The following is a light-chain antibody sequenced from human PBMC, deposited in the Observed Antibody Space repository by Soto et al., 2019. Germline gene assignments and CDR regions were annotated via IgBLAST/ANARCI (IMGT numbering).Light chain of an antibody. V-gene: IGLV3-21*02. J-gene: IGLJ1*01. CDR2: DDT. CDR3: QLWDTTANRRV. Sequence: SYELTQPPSVSVAPGQTAKITCGGDNIGITRVHWYQQGPGQAPLLVVYDDTDRPSGIPERFSGSNSENTATLTISRVEAGDEGDYYCQLWDTTANRRVFGTGTKVTVL. CDR1: NIGITR.